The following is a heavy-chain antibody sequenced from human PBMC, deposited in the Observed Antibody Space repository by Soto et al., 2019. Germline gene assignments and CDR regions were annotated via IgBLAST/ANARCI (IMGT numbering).Heavy chain of an antibody. CDR2: INHSGST. Sequence: QVQLQQWGAGLLKPSATLSLTCAVYGGSFSGYYWTWIRQPPGTGLEWIGEINHSGSTNYNPSLKSRVTTSVDKSENQFSLKLTSGTAADTYVYYCSRDKITGLFAYWGQGTLFTVSS. CDR1: GGSFSGYY. V-gene: IGHV4-34*01. D-gene: IGHD2-8*02. CDR3: SRDKITGLFAY. J-gene: IGHJ4*02.